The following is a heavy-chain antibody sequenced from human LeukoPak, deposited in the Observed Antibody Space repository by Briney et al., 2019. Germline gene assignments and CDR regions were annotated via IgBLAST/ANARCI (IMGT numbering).Heavy chain of an antibody. Sequence: GGSLRLSCAASGFTFSSYGMHWVRQAPGKGLEWVAFIRYDGSNKYYADSVKGRFTISRDNSKNTLYLQMNSLRAEDTAVYYCARTDLGYGSGSYDYWGQGTLVTVSS. V-gene: IGHV3-30*02. CDR3: ARTDLGYGSGSYDY. CDR1: GFTFSSYG. CDR2: IRYDGSNK. D-gene: IGHD3-10*01. J-gene: IGHJ4*02.